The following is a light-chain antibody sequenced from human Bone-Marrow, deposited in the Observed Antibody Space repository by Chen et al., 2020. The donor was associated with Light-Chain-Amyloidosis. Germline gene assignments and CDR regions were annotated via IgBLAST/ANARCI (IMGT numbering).Light chain of an antibody. J-gene: IGLJ2*01. CDR2: SDT. Sequence: SYELTQPPSVSVSPGQTARITCSGDDLPTKYAYWYQKKPGEAPVLMIHSDTERPSGISERISGSSAGPTATLTISGVQAEDEADNHCESADSSGTYEVICGGGTKLTVL. CDR1: DLPTKY. V-gene: IGLV3-25*03. CDR3: ESADSSGTYEVI.